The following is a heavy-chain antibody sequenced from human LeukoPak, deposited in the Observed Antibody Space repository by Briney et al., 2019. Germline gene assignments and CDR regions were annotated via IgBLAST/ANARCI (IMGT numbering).Heavy chain of an antibody. Sequence: GGSLRLSCAASGFSFSNYAMSWVRQAPGKGLEWVSAITGRGESTYYAGSVKGRFTISRDNSKNTLYLQMNSLRAEDTAVHYCAKDRRLAAFDYGGQGTLVTVSS. V-gene: IGHV3-23*01. CDR2: ITGRGEST. CDR3: AKDRRLAAFDY. D-gene: IGHD6-25*01. CDR1: GFSFSNYA. J-gene: IGHJ4*02.